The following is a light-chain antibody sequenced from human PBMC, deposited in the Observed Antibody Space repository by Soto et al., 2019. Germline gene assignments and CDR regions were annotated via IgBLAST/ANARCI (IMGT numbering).Light chain of an antibody. J-gene: IGLJ2*01. Sequence: QSVLTQPPSASGTPGQRVTISCSGSSSNIGSNYVYWYQHLPGTAPKLLIYRNNQRPSGVPDRFSGSKSGTSASLAISGLRSEDADDYYCAAWDDSLSVVFGGGTKLTVL. V-gene: IGLV1-47*01. CDR3: AAWDDSLSVV. CDR2: RNN. CDR1: SSNIGSNY.